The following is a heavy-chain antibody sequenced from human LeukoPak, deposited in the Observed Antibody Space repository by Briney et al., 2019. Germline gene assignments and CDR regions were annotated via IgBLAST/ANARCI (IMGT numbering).Heavy chain of an antibody. J-gene: IGHJ4*02. CDR2: ISAYNGNT. CDR1: GYTFTSYG. Sequence: GASVKVSCKASGYTFTSYGISWVRQAPGQGLEWMGWISAYNGNTNYVQKLQGRVTMTTDTSTSTAYMELRSLRSDDTAVYYCARAMPLYSGYDYDEYYFDYWGQGTLVTVSS. D-gene: IGHD5-12*01. CDR3: ARAMPLYSGYDYDEYYFDY. V-gene: IGHV1-18*01.